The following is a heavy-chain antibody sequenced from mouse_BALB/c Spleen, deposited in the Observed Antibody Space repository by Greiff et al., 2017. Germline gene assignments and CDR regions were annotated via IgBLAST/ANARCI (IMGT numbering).Heavy chain of an antibody. CDR2: IYPGDGDT. V-gene: IGHV1-80*01. CDR1: GYAFSSYW. J-gene: IGHJ3*01. Sequence: VQLQESGAELVRPGSSVKISCKASGYAFSSYWMNWVKQRPGQGLEWIGQIYPGDGDTNYNGKFKGKATLTADKSSSTAYMQLSSLTSEDTAVYYCARGGSWFAYWGQGTLVTVSA. CDR3: ARGGSWFAY.